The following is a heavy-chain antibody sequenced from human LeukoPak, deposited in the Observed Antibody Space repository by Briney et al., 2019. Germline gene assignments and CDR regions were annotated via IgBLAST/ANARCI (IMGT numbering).Heavy chain of an antibody. J-gene: IGHJ4*02. Sequence: GGSLRLSCAASGFTFSSYSMTWVRQAPGKGLEWVSSISSGSGCLYDADSVKGRFTVSRDNAKNTLYLQMNSLRAEDTAVYYCARGSNTVQREDRNDYWGQGTLVIVSS. CDR2: ISSGSGCL. CDR1: GFTFSSYS. V-gene: IGHV3-21*01. D-gene: IGHD2/OR15-2a*01. CDR3: ARGSNTVQREDRNDY.